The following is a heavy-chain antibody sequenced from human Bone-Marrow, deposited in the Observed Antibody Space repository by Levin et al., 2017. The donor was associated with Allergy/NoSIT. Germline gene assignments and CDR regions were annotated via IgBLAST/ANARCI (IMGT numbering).Heavy chain of an antibody. CDR1: GFTLSPYE. Sequence: PGGSLRLSCVTSGFTLSPYEMNWIRQAPGKGLEWIAYISGSENTIYYADSVKGRFTISRDNAQNLVSLQMTSLRADDSALYYCVRDSRIAGRRFDYWGQGTRVIVSS. V-gene: IGHV3-48*03. J-gene: IGHJ4*02. CDR3: VRDSRIAGRRFDY. D-gene: IGHD6-6*01. CDR2: ISGSENTI.